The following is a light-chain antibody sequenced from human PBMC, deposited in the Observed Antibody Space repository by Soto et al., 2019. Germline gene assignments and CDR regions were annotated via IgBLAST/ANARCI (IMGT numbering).Light chain of an antibody. CDR3: QQRSNWPRT. CDR2: VAS. Sequence: VLSESXATLSFSLAEXXXXXXXISQSVSNYLAWYPHHXGQAPRLLIYVASXRANGIPARFSGSGSGTDFTLTISSLETEDFALYYCQQRSNWPRTFGQGTKVDIK. CDR1: QSVSNY. V-gene: IGKV3-11*01. J-gene: IGKJ1*01.